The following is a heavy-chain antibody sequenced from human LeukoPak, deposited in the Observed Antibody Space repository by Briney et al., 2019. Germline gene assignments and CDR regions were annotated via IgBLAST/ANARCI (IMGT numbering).Heavy chain of an antibody. CDR2: ISSSSSYI. Sequence: GGSLRLSCAASGFTFSSYYMNWVRQAPGKGLEWVSSISSSSSYIYYADSVKGRFTISRDNAKNSLFLQMNSLRAEDTAVYYCARGGAAAGIDAFDIRGQGTMVTVSS. D-gene: IGHD6-13*01. J-gene: IGHJ3*02. CDR1: GFTFSSYY. CDR3: ARGGAAAGIDAFDI. V-gene: IGHV3-21*01.